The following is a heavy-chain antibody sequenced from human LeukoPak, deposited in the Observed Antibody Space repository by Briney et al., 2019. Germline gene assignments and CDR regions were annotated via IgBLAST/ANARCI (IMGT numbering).Heavy chain of an antibody. CDR3: ARGPQNDP. V-gene: IGHV1-8*01. J-gene: IGHJ5*02. CDR2: VHPNSGNT. CDR1: GYPFTTWE. Sequence: ASVKVSCKTSGYPFTTWEINWVRQAAGQGLEWMGWVHPNSGNTAYAQKFQGRVTMTRDTPISTAYMELSGLRFDDTAVYFCARGPQNDPWGQGTLVTVSS.